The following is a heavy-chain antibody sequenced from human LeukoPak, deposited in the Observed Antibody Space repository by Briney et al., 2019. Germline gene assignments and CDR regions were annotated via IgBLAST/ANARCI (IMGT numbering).Heavy chain of an antibody. CDR3: AKAAAPGGYWYFDL. D-gene: IGHD6-13*01. CDR1: GSTFRSYA. Sequence: GGSLRLSCAASGSTFRSYAMSWVRQAPGKGLEWVSALSGSGGSTHYADSVQGRFTISRDNSKNTLYLQANSLRAEDTAIYYCAKAAAPGGYWYFDLWGRGTLVTVSS. J-gene: IGHJ2*01. V-gene: IGHV3-23*01. CDR2: LSGSGGST.